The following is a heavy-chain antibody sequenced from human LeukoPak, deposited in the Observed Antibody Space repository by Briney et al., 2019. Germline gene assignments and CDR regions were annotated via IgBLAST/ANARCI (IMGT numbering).Heavy chain of an antibody. CDR2: IYPGDSDT. D-gene: IGHD1-26*01. CDR3: ARSGGNYYST. V-gene: IGHV5-51*01. J-gene: IGHJ3*01. Sequence: PGESLKISCKGSGYRFTSYWIGWVRQMPGKGLEWMGIIYPGDSDTIYSPSFQGQVTISADKSTSTANLQWSSLKATDTAMYYCARSGGNYYSTWGQGTMVTVSS. CDR1: GYRFTSYW.